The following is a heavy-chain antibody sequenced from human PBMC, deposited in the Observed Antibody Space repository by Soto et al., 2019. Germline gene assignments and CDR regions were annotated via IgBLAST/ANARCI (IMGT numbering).Heavy chain of an antibody. CDR2: IWYDGSNK. J-gene: IGHJ6*02. CDR3: ARDLRVTIFGVVIVTYGMDV. D-gene: IGHD3-3*01. Sequence: QVQLVESGGGVVQPGRSLRLSCVASGFTFSSYGMHWVRQAPGKGLEWVAVIWYDGSNKYYADSVKGRFTISRDNSKNTLYLQMNSLRAEDTAVYYCARDLRVTIFGVVIVTYGMDVWGQGTTVTVSS. V-gene: IGHV3-33*01. CDR1: GFTFSSYG.